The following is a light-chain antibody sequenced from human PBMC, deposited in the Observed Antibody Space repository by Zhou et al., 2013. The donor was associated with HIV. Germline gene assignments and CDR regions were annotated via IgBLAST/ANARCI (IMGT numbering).Light chain of an antibody. CDR3: QQSYSTPWT. Sequence: DIQMTQSPSSLSASIGDRVTITCRASQSISTYLNWYQQKPGKAPNLLIYAASSLQSGVPSRFSGSTSGTHFILTISSLQPDDFATYYCQQSYSTPWTFGQGTKVEIK. J-gene: IGKJ1*01. V-gene: IGKV1-39*01. CDR2: AAS. CDR1: QSISTY.